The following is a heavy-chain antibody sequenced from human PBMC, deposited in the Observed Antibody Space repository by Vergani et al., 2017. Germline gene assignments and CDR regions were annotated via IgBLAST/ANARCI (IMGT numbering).Heavy chain of an antibody. V-gene: IGHV3-23*01. J-gene: IGHJ4*02. D-gene: IGHD2-15*01. Sequence: EVQLLESGGGLVQPGGSLRLSCAASGFTFSSYSMSWVRQAPGKGLEWVSAISGSGGSTYYADSVKGRLTYYADSVKGRFTISRDKSKNTLYLQMNSLRAEDTAVYYCAKDYSGDYYFDYWGQGTLVTVSS. CDR3: AKDYSGDYYFDY. CDR1: GFTFSSYS. CDR2: ISGSGGST.